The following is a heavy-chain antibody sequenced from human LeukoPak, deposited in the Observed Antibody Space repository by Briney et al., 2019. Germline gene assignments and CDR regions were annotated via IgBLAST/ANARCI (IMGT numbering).Heavy chain of an antibody. V-gene: IGHV4-34*01. CDR2: INHSGST. J-gene: IGHJ6*03. Sequence: PSETLSLTCAVYGGSFSGYYWSWIRQPPGKGLEWIGEINHSGSTNYNPSLKSRVTISVDMSKNQFSLKLSSVTAADTAVYYCARDLLVVVPAANIEYYYYYYMDVWGKGTTVTVSS. CDR3: ARDLLVVVPAANIEYYYYYYMDV. D-gene: IGHD2-2*01. CDR1: GGSFSGYY.